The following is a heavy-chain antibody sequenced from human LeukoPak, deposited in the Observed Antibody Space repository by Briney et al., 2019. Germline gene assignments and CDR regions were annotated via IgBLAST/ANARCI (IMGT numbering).Heavy chain of an antibody. CDR2: IYYSGST. Sequence: SETLSLTCTVSGGSISSGDYYWGWIRQPPGKGLEWIGSIYYSGSTYYNPSLKSRVTTSVDTSKNQFSLKLSSVTAADTAVYYCARVHGDYAFYYYYYMDVWGKGTTVTVSS. J-gene: IGHJ6*03. D-gene: IGHD4-17*01. V-gene: IGHV4-39*07. CDR3: ARVHGDYAFYYYYYMDV. CDR1: GGSISSGDYY.